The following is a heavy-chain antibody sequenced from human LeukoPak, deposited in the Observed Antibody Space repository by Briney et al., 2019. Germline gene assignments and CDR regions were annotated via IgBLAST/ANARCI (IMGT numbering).Heavy chain of an antibody. CDR1: GFTFSSYG. J-gene: IGHJ4*02. D-gene: IGHD3-22*01. V-gene: IGHV3-30*02. CDR2: IRYDGSNK. CDR3: AKDYYDSSGYGWPFDY. Sequence: GGSLRLSCAASGFTFSSYGMHWVRQAPGKGLEWVAFIRYDGSNKYYADSVKGRFTISRDNSKNTLYLQMNSLRAEDTAVYYCAKDYYDSSGYGWPFDYWGQGTLVTVSS.